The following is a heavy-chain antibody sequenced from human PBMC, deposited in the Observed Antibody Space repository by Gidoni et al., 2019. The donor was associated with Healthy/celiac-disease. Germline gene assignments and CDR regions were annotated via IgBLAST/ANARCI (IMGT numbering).Heavy chain of an antibody. J-gene: IGHJ6*02. D-gene: IGHD3-22*01. CDR2: IYYSGST. CDR1: GGSISSRSYY. CDR3: VGYYDSSGYPFYYYGMDV. Sequence: QLQLQESGPGLVKPSETLSLTCTVSGGSISSRSYYWGWIRQPPGKGLEWIGSIYYSGSTYYNPSLKSRVTISVDTSKNQFSLKLSSVTAADTAVYYCVGYYDSSGYPFYYYGMDVWGQGTTVTVSS. V-gene: IGHV4-39*01.